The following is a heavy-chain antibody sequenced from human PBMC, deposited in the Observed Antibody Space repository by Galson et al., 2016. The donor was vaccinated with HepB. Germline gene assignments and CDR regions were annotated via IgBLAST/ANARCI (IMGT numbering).Heavy chain of an antibody. V-gene: IGHV3-72*01. Sequence: SLRLSCAVSGFTFSDHYLDWVRQAPGKGLEWVGRSRNKANSYTTEYAASVKGRFTVSRDDSKNSVYLQMNSLKTEDTAVYYCVTTDSSGYLIVYWGQGILVTVSS. CDR2: SRNKANSYTT. J-gene: IGHJ4*02. CDR1: GFTFSDHY. CDR3: VTTDSSGYLIVY. D-gene: IGHD3-22*01.